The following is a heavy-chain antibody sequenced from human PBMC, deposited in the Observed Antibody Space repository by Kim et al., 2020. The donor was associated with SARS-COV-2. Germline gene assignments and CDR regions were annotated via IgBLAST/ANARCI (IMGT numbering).Heavy chain of an antibody. CDR3: ARSAGPYDYYFDY. J-gene: IGHJ4*02. Sequence: DSPSFQAQITISADTSTTTAYLQWSRLKASDTAMYYCARSAGPYDYYFDYWGQGTLVTVSS. V-gene: IGHV5-51*01. D-gene: IGHD3-16*01.